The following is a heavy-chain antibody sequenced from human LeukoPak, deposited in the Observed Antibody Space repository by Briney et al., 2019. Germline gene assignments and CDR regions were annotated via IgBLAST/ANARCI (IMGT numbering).Heavy chain of an antibody. CDR1: GYTFTCYY. V-gene: IGHV1-2*06. CDR2: INPNSGGT. D-gene: IGHD4-11*01. J-gene: IGHJ4*02. CDR3: ARLSHTVTTFWDY. Sequence: ASVKVSCKASGYTFTCYYMHWVRRAPGQGLEWMGRINPNSGGTNYAQKFQGRVTMTRDTSISTAYMELSRLRSDDTAVYYCARLSHTVTTFWDYWGQGTLVTVSS.